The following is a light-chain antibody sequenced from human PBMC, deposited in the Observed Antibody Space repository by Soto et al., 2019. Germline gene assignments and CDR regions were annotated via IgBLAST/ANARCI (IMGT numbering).Light chain of an antibody. Sequence: ENVLTQSPGTLSLSPGARATLSCRASQTLSANFLAWYQQKPGQAPKLVIYGVSKRATGIPDRFSGSGSGTDFTLTIARLEPEDFAVYYCQQRSNWPPLTFGGGTKVEIK. CDR1: QTLSANF. CDR3: QQRSNWPPLT. CDR2: GVS. V-gene: IGKV3D-20*02. J-gene: IGKJ4*01.